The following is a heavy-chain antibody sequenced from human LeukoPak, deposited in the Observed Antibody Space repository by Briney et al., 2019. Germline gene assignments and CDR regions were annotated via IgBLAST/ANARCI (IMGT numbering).Heavy chain of an antibody. CDR1: GFTFSNYG. Sequence: GGSLRLSCAASGFTFSNYGIHWVRQAPGKGLEWVAAISYDGKNKHYTDSVKGRFTLSRDNSKNTLYLQMTSLRGDDTAVYYCAKRGDFTSTDCYYFDYWGQGTSVTVSS. D-gene: IGHD2-21*02. V-gene: IGHV3-30*18. CDR2: ISYDGKNK. CDR3: AKRGDFTSTDCYYFDY. J-gene: IGHJ4*02.